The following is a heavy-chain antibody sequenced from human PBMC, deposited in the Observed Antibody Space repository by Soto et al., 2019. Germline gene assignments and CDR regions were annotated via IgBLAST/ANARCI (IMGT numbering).Heavy chain of an antibody. J-gene: IGHJ4*02. CDR2: INPNSGGT. Sequence: GASVKVSCKASGYTFTGYYMHWVRQAPGQGLEWMGWINPNSGGTNYARKFQGRVTMTRDTSISTAYMELSRLRSDDTAVYYCARRFEVVGATSGFDYWGQGTLVTVSS. CDR3: ARRFEVVGATSGFDY. V-gene: IGHV1-2*02. CDR1: GYTFTGYY. D-gene: IGHD1-26*01.